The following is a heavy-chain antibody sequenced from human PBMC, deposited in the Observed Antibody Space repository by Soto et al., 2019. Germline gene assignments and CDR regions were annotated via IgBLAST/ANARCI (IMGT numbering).Heavy chain of an antibody. Sequence: QVQLVQSGAEVKKPGASVKVSCKASGYTFTSYAFAWVRQAPGQGLEWMAWISAYNGNTNYGEKLQGRVTVTTDASTSTAYVELRSLRSDDTAVYYCARVSGFDYGDNWGQGTLVTVSS. CDR2: ISAYNGNT. CDR3: ARVSGFDYGDN. D-gene: IGHD4-17*01. CDR1: GYTFTSYA. V-gene: IGHV1-18*01. J-gene: IGHJ4*02.